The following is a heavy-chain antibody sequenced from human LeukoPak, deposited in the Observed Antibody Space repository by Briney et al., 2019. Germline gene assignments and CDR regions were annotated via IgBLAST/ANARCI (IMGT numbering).Heavy chain of an antibody. CDR3: ARVTGSIDY. Sequence: ASVKVSCKASGYTFTSYDINWVRQPIAQGLEWMGWINLNSGNTGYAQNFQGRLTVTRDTSINTAYMELNTLRSEDTAIYYCARVTGSIDYWGQGTLVTVSS. CDR2: INLNSGNT. D-gene: IGHD1-26*01. V-gene: IGHV1-8*01. CDR1: GYTFTSYD. J-gene: IGHJ4*02.